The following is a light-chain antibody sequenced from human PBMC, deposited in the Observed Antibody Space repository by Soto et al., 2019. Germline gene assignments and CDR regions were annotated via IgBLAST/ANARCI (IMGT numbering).Light chain of an antibody. V-gene: IGLV1-44*01. Sequence: QSVLTQPPSASGTPGQGVTISCSGTTSNIGGKTVKCYQQSPGTAPQLRIYSDDQRPSGVPDRFSGSKSGTSASLATSGLQAEDEADYYCAAWDDSLSGYVFGTGTKVTVL. CDR2: SDD. J-gene: IGLJ1*01. CDR1: TSNIGGKT. CDR3: AAWDDSLSGYV.